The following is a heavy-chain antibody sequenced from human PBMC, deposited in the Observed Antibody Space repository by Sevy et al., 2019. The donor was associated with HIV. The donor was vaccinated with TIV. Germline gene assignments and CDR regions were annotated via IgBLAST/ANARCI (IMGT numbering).Heavy chain of an antibody. CDR2: IYYNGHI. V-gene: IGHV4-59*08. Sequence: SETLFLTCTVSGGSITSLYWNWIRQPPGKGLEWIANIYYNGHINYNPSLKSRVTLSLDTSKNQFSLRLSSVTAADTAMYYCAGENAWGRGYSWGQGTPVTVSS. D-gene: IGHD1-26*01. CDR1: GGSITSLY. J-gene: IGHJ4*02. CDR3: AGENAWGRGYS.